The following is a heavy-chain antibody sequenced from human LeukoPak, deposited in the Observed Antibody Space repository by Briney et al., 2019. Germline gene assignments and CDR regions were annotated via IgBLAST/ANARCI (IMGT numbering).Heavy chain of an antibody. J-gene: IGHJ4*02. CDR1: GYSISSGYY. CDR3: AREAYSSSPDYFDY. V-gene: IGHV4-38-2*02. CDR2: IYHSGST. Sequence: SETLSLTCTVSGYSISSGYYWGWIRQPPGKGLEWIGSIYHSGSTYYNPSLKSRVTISVDTSKNQFSLKLSSVTAADTAVYYCAREAYSSSPDYFDYWGQGALVTVSS. D-gene: IGHD6-19*01.